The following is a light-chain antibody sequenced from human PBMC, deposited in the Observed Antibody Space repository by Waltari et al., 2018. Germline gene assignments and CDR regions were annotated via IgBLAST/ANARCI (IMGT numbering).Light chain of an antibody. CDR1: QGISTY. J-gene: IGKJ1*01. V-gene: IGKV1-9*01. CDR3: QQLNNYLWT. CDR2: AAS. Sequence: DIQLTQSPSFLSVSVGDRVTITCRASQGISTYLAWYQQKPGKAPKLLIYAASTLQSGVPSRFSGSGSGTEFTLTISSLQPEDFAIYYCQQLNNYLWTFGQGTEVEIK.